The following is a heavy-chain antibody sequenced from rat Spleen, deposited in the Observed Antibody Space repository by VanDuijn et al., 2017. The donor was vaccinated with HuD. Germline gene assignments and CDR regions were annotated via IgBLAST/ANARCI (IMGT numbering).Heavy chain of an antibody. J-gene: IGHJ2*01. CDR2: IWAGGGT. V-gene: IGHV2-16*01. D-gene: IGHD1-12*02. Sequence: QVQLKESGPGLVQPSQTLSLTCTVSGFSLTSYHVSWVRQPPGKSLVWMGTIWAGGGTNYNSAVQSRLSISRDTSKSQVFLKMNSLQTEDTAMYFCARSAKYYYDGSYYYVHYDYWGQGVMVTVSS. CDR1: GFSLTSYH. CDR3: ARSAKYYYDGSYYYVHYDY.